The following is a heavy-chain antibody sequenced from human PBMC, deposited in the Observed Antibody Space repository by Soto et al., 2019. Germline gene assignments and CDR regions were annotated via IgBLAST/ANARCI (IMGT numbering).Heavy chain of an antibody. V-gene: IGHV4-59*01. CDR1: GGSINSYY. CDR2: VYYRGSK. D-gene: IGHD3-10*01. J-gene: IGHJ5*02. CDR3: ARGSLWFGEILGWFDP. Sequence: SETLSLTCTVSGGSINSYYRSWIRQPPGKGLEWIGNVYYRGSKNYNPSLQSRVTISLDTSKNQFSLNLNSVTAADTAVYYCARGSLWFGEILGWFDPWGQGTLVTVSS.